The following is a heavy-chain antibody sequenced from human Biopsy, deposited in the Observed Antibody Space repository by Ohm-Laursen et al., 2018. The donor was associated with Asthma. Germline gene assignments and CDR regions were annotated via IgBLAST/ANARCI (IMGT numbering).Heavy chain of an antibody. CDR3: ARTYYDFLTGQVNDAFAM. Sequence: ASVKVSCKASGGTFSSYAISWVRQAPGQGLEWMGGIIPIFGTANYAQKFQGRVTISRDTSASTAYMDLSSLRSEDTAVYYCARTYYDFLTGQVNDAFAMWGQGTMVTVSS. CDR1: GGTFSSYA. CDR2: IIPIFGTA. V-gene: IGHV1-69*05. J-gene: IGHJ3*02. D-gene: IGHD3-9*01.